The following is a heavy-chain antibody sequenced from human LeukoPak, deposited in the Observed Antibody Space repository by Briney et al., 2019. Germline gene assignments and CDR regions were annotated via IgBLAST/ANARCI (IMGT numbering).Heavy chain of an antibody. Sequence: SETLSLTCTVSGGSISSYYWSWIRQPAGKGLEWIGRIYTSGSTNYNPSLKSRVTMSVDTSKNQFSLKLSSVTAADTAVYYCARGRRGIYDILTGYPFDYWGQGTLVTVSS. CDR1: GGSISSYY. CDR3: ARGRRGIYDILTGYPFDY. D-gene: IGHD3-9*01. V-gene: IGHV4-4*07. CDR2: IYTSGST. J-gene: IGHJ4*02.